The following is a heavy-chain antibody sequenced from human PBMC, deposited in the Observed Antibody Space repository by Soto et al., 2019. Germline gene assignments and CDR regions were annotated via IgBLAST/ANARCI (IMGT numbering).Heavy chain of an antibody. D-gene: IGHD6-6*01. CDR3: AESIAARPDYYYMDV. J-gene: IGHJ6*03. V-gene: IGHV4-34*01. CDR2: INHSGST. CDR1: GGSFGGYY. Sequence: SGTLPHTCAVYGGSFGGYYWSWIRQPPGKGLEWIGEINHSGSTNYNPSLKSRVTISVDTSKNQFSLKLSSVTAADTAVYYCAESIAARPDYYYMDVWGKGTTVTVSS.